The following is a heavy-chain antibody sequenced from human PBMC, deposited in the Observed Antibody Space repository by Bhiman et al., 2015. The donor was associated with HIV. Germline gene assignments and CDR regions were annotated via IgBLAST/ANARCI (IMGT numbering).Heavy chain of an antibody. CDR3: ARGRKDIEAADGLDNDAFDM. CDR1: GFAFSNFG. D-gene: IGHD6-13*01. CDR2: ISYDGSNK. V-gene: IGHV3-30*03. Sequence: QVQLVESGGGVVQPGRSLRLSCAASGFAFSNFGMHWVRLTPGKGLQWVAVISYDGSNKYYADSVKGRFTISRDSSKSTLYLQMDSLRDEDTALYYCARGRKDIEAADGLDNDAFDMWGQGTLVTVSS. J-gene: IGHJ3*02.